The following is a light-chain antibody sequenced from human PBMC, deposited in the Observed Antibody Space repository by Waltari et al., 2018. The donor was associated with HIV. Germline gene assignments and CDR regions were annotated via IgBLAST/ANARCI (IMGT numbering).Light chain of an antibody. CDR2: EVT. CDR1: KTAIGDFNL. J-gene: IGLJ1*01. V-gene: IGLV2-23*02. Sequence: QSALTQPASVSGSPGTSITISCTGTKTAIGDFNLVSWYQQYPGKAPKLLIYEVTKRPSGASYRFSASKSGYTASLTSSGLRAEDEADYYCYSYSDTTSSYVFGTGTTVTVL. CDR3: YSYSDTTSSYV.